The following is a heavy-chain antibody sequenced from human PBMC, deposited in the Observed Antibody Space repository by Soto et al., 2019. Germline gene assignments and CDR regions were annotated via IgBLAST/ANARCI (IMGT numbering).Heavy chain of an antibody. CDR2: IYNSGST. Sequence: PSETLSLTCTVSGGSISIYYWTWIRQPPGKGLEWIGDIYNSGSTNYNPSLKSRVTISVDTSKNQFSLKLSSVTAADTAVYYCARGMGALAAVYDAFDIWGQGTMVTVSS. CDR3: ARGMGALAAVYDAFDI. J-gene: IGHJ3*02. V-gene: IGHV4-59*12. CDR1: GGSISIYY. D-gene: IGHD3-16*01.